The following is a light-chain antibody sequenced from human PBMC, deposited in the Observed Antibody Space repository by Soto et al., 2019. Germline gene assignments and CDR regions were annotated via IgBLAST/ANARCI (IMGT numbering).Light chain of an antibody. CDR3: QQYDNLPLT. J-gene: IGKJ4*01. CDR1: QDISNY. CDR2: DAS. V-gene: IGKV1-33*01. Sequence: DIQMTPSPSSLSASVGDRVTITCQASQDISNYLNWYQQKPGKAPKLLIYDASNLETGVPSRFSGSGSGTDFPFTISSLQPEDIATYYCQQYDNLPLTFGGGTKVEIK.